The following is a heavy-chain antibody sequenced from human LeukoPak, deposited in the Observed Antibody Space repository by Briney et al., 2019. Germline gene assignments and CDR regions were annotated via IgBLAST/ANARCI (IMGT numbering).Heavy chain of an antibody. J-gene: IGHJ4*02. V-gene: IGHV3-21*01. CDR3: ARVTLTGYFAFDS. Sequence: PGGSLRLSCAASGFTFSSYEMNWVRQAPGKGLEWVSSISSTSSYIYYADSVKGRFTISRDTAKSSLYLQMNSLRAEDTAMYYCARVTLTGYFAFDSWGQGTLVTVSS. D-gene: IGHD3-9*01. CDR2: ISSTSSYI. CDR1: GFTFSSYE.